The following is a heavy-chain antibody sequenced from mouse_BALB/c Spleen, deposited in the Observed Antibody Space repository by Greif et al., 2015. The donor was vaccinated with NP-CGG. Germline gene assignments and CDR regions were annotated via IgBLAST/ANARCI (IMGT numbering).Heavy chain of an antibody. V-gene: IGHV2-9*02. CDR1: GFSLTSYG. J-gene: IGHJ1*01. CDR2: IWAGGST. CDR3: ARDPLRGQGYFDV. D-gene: IGHD1-1*01. Sequence: VQLVESGPGLVAPSQSLSITCTVSGFSLTSYGVHWVRQPPGKGLEWLGVIWAGGSTNYNSALMSRLSISKDNSKSXVCLKMNSLQTDDTAMYYCARDPLRGQGYFDVWGAGTAVTVSS.